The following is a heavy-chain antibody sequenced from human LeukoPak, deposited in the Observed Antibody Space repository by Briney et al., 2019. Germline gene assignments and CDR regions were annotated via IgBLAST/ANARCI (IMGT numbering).Heavy chain of an antibody. D-gene: IGHD3-22*01. J-gene: IGHJ4*02. V-gene: IGHV1-18*01. CDR2: ISAYNGNT. Sequence: ASVKVSCKGSGYTFTSYGISWVRQAPGQGLEWMGWISAYNGNTNYAQKLQGRVTMTTDTSTSTAYMELRSLRSDDTAVYYCARLYDSSGYGPYYFDYWGQGTLVTVSS. CDR3: ARLYDSSGYGPYYFDY. CDR1: GYTFTSYG.